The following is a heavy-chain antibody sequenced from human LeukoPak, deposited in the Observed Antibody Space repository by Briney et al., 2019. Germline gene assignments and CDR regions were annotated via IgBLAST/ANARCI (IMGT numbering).Heavy chain of an antibody. D-gene: IGHD2-2*01. Sequence: ASVKVSCKASGYTFTGYYMHWVRQAPGQGLEWMGWINPNSGGTNYAQKFQGRVTMTRDTSISTAYMELSRLRSDDTAVYYCARDLYCSSTNCYNWFDPWGQGTLVTVSS. CDR3: ARDLYCSSTNCYNWFDP. CDR1: GYTFTGYY. V-gene: IGHV1-2*02. CDR2: INPNSGGT. J-gene: IGHJ5*02.